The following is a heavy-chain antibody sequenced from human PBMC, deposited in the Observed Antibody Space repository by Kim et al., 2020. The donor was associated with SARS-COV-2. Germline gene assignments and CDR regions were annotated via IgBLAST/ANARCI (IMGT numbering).Heavy chain of an antibody. Sequence: ASVKVSCKVSGYTLTELSMHWVRQAPGKGLEWMGGFDPEDGETIYAQKFQGRVTMTEDTSTDTAYMELSSLRSEDTAVYYCATGTPYYDSSGYHGWFDPWGQETLVTVSS. CDR1: GYTLTELS. J-gene: IGHJ5*02. CDR2: FDPEDGET. D-gene: IGHD3-22*01. CDR3: ATGTPYYDSSGYHGWFDP. V-gene: IGHV1-24*01.